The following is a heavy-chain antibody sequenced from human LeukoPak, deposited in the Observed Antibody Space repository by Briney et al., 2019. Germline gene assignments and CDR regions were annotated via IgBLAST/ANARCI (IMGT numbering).Heavy chain of an antibody. CDR2: ISYRTSHI. CDR3: GRAFPPLRTAAAGDY. Sequence: GGSLRLSCTASGFTFSDCDMNWFRQAPGKELEWVSSISYRTSHIYYADSVKGRFTISRDNAKNSLYLQMDSLRAEDTAVYFCGRAFPPLRTAAAGDYWGQGTLVTVSS. CDR1: GFTFSDCD. V-gene: IGHV3-21*01. J-gene: IGHJ4*02. D-gene: IGHD6-13*01.